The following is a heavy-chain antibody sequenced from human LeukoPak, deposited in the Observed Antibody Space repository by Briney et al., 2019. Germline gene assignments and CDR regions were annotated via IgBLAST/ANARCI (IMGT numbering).Heavy chain of an antibody. Sequence: KASETLSLTCTVSGGSISSSSYYWGWIRQPPGKGLEWIGSIYYSGSTYYNPSLKSRVTISVDTSKNQFSLRLSSVTAADTAVYYCARLTIAVDIKIGQDWGQGTLVTVSS. V-gene: IGHV4-39*01. CDR3: ARLTIAVDIKIGQD. CDR2: IYYSGST. CDR1: GGSISSSSYY. D-gene: IGHD3-22*01. J-gene: IGHJ4*02.